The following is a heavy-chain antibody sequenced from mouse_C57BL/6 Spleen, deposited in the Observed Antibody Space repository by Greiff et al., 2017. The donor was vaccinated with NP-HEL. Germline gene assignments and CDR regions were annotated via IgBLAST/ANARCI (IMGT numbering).Heavy chain of an antibody. J-gene: IGHJ2*01. CDR2: ISYDGSN. CDR1: GYSITSGYY. CDR3: ASYYDSDEGYFDY. V-gene: IGHV3-6*01. D-gene: IGHD2-4*01. Sequence: EVKLVESGPGLVKPSQSLSLTCSVTGYSITSGYYWNWIRQFPGNKLEWMGYISYDGSNNYNPSLKNRITITRDTSKNQFFLKFNSVTTEDTATYYCASYYDSDEGYFDYWGQGTTLTVSS.